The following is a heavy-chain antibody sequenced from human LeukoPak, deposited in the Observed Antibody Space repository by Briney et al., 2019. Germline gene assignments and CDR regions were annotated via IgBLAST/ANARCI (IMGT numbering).Heavy chain of an antibody. D-gene: IGHD2-15*01. V-gene: IGHV1-46*01. CDR1: GGTFSSYA. Sequence: GASVKVSCKASGGTFSSYAISWVRQTPGQGLEWMGIINPSGGSTSYAQKFQGRVTMTRDTSTSTVYMELSSLRPEDTAVYYCARTSPGGNFDYWGQGTLVTVSS. J-gene: IGHJ4*02. CDR3: ARTSPGGNFDY. CDR2: INPSGGST.